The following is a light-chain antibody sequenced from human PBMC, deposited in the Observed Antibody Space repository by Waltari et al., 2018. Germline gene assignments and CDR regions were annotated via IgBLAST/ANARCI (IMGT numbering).Light chain of an antibody. V-gene: IGKV3-20*01. CDR2: GAD. CDR1: QSVSSTY. Sequence: EIVLTHSPDTLSLSPGERATPSCRASQSVSSTYLVWNQQKPGQAPRLLIYGADTRATGIPDRFSGSGSGTDFTLTISRLEPEDFAVYYCQLYDTSHTYTFGQGTKLEIK. CDR3: QLYDTSHTYT. J-gene: IGKJ2*01.